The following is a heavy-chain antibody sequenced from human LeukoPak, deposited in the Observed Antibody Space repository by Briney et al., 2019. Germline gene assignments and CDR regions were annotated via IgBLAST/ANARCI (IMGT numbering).Heavy chain of an antibody. Sequence: GGSLRLSCAASGFTFSNYAMSWVRQSPGKGLEWVSTISGSGFTTYYADSVKGRFTISRDNSRNTLYLQMNSLRAEDTAVYYCAKHLWRDLLWFGEGYYFDYWGQGTLVTVSS. J-gene: IGHJ4*02. D-gene: IGHD3-10*01. CDR1: GFTFSNYA. V-gene: IGHV3-23*01. CDR2: ISGSGFTT. CDR3: AKHLWRDLLWFGEGYYFDY.